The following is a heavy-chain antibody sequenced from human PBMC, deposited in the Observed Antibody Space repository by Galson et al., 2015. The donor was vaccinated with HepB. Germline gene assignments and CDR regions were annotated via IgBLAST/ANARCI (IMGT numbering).Heavy chain of an antibody. V-gene: IGHV1-18*04. D-gene: IGHD1-26*01. J-gene: IGHJ1*01. CDR1: GYTFTSYG. Sequence: SVKVSCKASGYTFTSYGISWVRQAPGQGLEWMGWISAYNGNTNYAQKRQGRVTMTTDTSTSTTYMELRSLRSDDTTVYYCARDRLGGSSSSPPHWGPGTLVTVSS. CDR3: ARDRLGGSSSSPPH. CDR2: ISAYNGNT.